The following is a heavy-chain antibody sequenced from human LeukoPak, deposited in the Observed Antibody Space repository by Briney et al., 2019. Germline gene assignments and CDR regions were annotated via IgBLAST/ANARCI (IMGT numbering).Heavy chain of an antibody. V-gene: IGHV3-15*01. D-gene: IGHD4/OR15-4a*01. J-gene: IGHJ4*02. CDR3: AIDEPNYAPYDFDY. CDR2: IKSKADGETT. CDR1: RFTFINAW. Sequence: GGSLRLSCAASRFTFINAWMNWVRQAPGKGLEWVGRIKSKADGETTDYAAPVKGRFTISRDDSNNMVYLQVSSLKVEDTAVYYCAIDEPNYAPYDFDYWGQGTLVTVSS.